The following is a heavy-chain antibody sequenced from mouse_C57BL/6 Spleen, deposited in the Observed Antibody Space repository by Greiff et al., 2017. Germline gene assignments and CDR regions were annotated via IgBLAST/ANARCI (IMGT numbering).Heavy chain of an antibody. Sequence: VKLQQPGAELVRPGSSVKLSCKASGYTFTSYWMHWVKQRPIQGLEWIGNIDPSDSETHYNQKFKDKATLTVDKSSSTAYMQLSSLTSEDSAVYYCAYYSNYGGAWFAYWGQGTLVTVSA. CDR2: IDPSDSET. CDR3: AYYSNYGGAWFAY. D-gene: IGHD2-5*01. CDR1: GYTFTSYW. V-gene: IGHV1-52*01. J-gene: IGHJ3*01.